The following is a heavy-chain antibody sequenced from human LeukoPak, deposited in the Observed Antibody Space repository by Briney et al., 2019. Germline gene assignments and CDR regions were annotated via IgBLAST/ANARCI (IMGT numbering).Heavy chain of an antibody. J-gene: IGHJ4*02. Sequence: ASVKVSCKASGYTFTSYYMHWVRQAPGQGLEWMGIINPSGGSTSYAQKFQGRVTMTRDMSTSTAYMELSSLRSEDTAVYYCARENNYDSSGYSPHYFDYWGQGTLVTVSS. CDR2: INPSGGST. D-gene: IGHD3-22*01. CDR3: ARENNYDSSGYSPHYFDY. CDR1: GYTFTSYY. V-gene: IGHV1-46*01.